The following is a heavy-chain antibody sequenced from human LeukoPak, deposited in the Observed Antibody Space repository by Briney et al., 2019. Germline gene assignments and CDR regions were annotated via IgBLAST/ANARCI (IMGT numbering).Heavy chain of an antibody. CDR2: INTYKGNS. J-gene: IGHJ4*02. V-gene: IGHV1-18*01. CDR1: GYTFSSYG. D-gene: IGHD6-19*01. CDR3: ARNSLGYSSGWLQFNFDY. Sequence: ASVKVSCKASGYTFSSYGITWVRQAPGQGLEWMGWINTYKGNSNYAQNFQGRVTMTADTSTNTAYMELRSLRSDDTAIYYCARNSLGYSSGWLQFNFDYWGQGTLVTVSS.